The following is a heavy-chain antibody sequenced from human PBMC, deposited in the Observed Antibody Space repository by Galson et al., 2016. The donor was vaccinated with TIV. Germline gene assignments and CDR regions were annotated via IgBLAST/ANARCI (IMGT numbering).Heavy chain of an antibody. Sequence: SLRLSCAVSGISFSSYWMTWVRQAPGKGLEWVASINQGGSEKYYVDSVKGRFTISRDNAKNSLYLQTNSLRAEDTAMFYCASQGVDYWGQGTLVTVSA. CDR2: INQGGSEK. CDR1: GISFSSYW. J-gene: IGHJ4*02. V-gene: IGHV3-7*01. D-gene: IGHD3-10*01. CDR3: ASQGVDY.